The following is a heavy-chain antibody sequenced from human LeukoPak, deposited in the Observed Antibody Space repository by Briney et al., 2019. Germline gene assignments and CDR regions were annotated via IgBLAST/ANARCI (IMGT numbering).Heavy chain of an antibody. V-gene: IGHV4-4*07. CDR1: GGCISSYY. Sequence: SETLSLTCTVSGGCISSYYWSWIRQPAGKGLEWIGRIYTSGSTNYNPSLKSRVTMSVDTSKNQFSLKLSSVTAADTAVYYCATYSSNQGAFDIWGQGTMVTVSS. D-gene: IGHD6-13*01. CDR2: IYTSGST. CDR3: ATYSSNQGAFDI. J-gene: IGHJ3*02.